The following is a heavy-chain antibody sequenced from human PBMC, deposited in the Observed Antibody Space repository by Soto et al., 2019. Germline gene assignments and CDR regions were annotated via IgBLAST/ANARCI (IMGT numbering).Heavy chain of an antibody. CDR1: GGTFSYYG. CDR2: IIPVFAIT. J-gene: IGHJ4*02. V-gene: IGHV1-69*17. Sequence: QVQLVQSGAEVKKPGSSVKVSCSDSGGTFSYYGISWVRQAPGQGLEWLGGIIPVFAITKYAQKFQGRNTPTSVYSSSTIDIELSSMSSEDTAVYYCATATFLFARDGSVFTTHVDHCGQGTPFNFAS. CDR3: ATATFLFARDGSVFTTHVDH. D-gene: IGHD1-1*01.